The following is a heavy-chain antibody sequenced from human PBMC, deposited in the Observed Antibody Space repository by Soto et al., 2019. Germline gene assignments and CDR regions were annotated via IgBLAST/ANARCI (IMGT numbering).Heavy chain of an antibody. CDR3: AKDRGSGSYAANYYYYGMDV. D-gene: IGHD3-10*01. CDR1: GFTFDDYA. V-gene: IGHV3-9*01. CDR2: INWNSGSI. Sequence: EEQLVESGGGLVQPGRSLRLSCAASGFTFDDYAMHWVRQAPGKGLEWVSGINWNSGSIGYADSGKGRFTISRDNAKTSLYLQMNSLRAEDTALYYCAKDRGSGSYAANYYYYGMDVWGQGTTVTVSS. J-gene: IGHJ6*02.